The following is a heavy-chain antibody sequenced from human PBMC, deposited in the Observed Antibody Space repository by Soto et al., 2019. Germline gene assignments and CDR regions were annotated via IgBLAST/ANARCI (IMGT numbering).Heavy chain of an antibody. D-gene: IGHD3-10*01. CDR2: LSYDASNK. CDR1: GFTFSSYG. CDR3: AKGYYYGSGSPDY. V-gene: IGHV3-30*18. Sequence: PGGSLRLSCAASGFTFSSYGVHWVRQAPGKGLEWVAVLSYDASNKYYADSVKGRFTISRDNSKNTLYLQMNSLRNEDTAVYYCAKGYYYGSGSPDYWGQGTLVTVSS. J-gene: IGHJ4*02.